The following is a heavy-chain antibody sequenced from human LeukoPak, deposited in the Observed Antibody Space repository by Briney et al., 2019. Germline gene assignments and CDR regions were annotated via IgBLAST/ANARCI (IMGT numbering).Heavy chain of an antibody. CDR2: ISYDGSNK. D-gene: IGHD3-10*01. Sequence: PGGSLRLSCAASGFTFSSYSMHWVRQAPGKGLEWVAAISYDGSNKYYADSVKGRFTISRDNSKNTLYLQMNSLRAEDTAVYYCARDLGNYYYMDVWGKGTTVTVSS. J-gene: IGHJ6*03. CDR3: ARDLGNYYYMDV. CDR1: GFTFSSYS. V-gene: IGHV3-30*04.